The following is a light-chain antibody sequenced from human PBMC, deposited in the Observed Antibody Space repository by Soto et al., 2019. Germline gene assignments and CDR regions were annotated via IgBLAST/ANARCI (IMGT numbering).Light chain of an antibody. V-gene: IGKV4-1*01. CDR3: QQYYSLPLT. CDR2: WAS. Sequence: DVVMTQSPDSLAVSLGERATINCESSQSVLYSSNNKNYLAWYQQKPGQPPKLLIYWASTRESGVPDRFSGSGSETDFTLTIVSLQAEDVAVYYCQQYYSLPLTFGGGTKVEIK. CDR1: QSVLYSSNNKNY. J-gene: IGKJ4*01.